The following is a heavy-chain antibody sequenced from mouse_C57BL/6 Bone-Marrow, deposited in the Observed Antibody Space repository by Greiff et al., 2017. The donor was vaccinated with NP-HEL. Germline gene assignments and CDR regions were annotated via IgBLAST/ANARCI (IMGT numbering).Heavy chain of an antibody. J-gene: IGHJ2*01. CDR2: IDPSDSYT. V-gene: IGHV1-69*01. CDR1: GYTFTSYW. CDR3: ARSLSRTNCDY. Sequence: VQLQQPGAELVMPGASVKLSCKASGYTFTSYWMHWVKQRPGQGLEWIGEIDPSDSYTNYNQKFKGKSTLTVDKSSSTAYMQLSSLTSEDSAVDYCARSLSRTNCDYWGQGTTLTVSS. D-gene: IGHD1-1*01.